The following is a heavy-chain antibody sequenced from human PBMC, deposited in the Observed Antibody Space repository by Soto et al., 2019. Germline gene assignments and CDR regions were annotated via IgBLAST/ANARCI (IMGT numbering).Heavy chain of an antibody. J-gene: IGHJ4*02. D-gene: IGHD1-26*01. Sequence: VQLVESGGGVVQPGRSLRLSCAASGFTFRTYGMYWVRQAPGKGLEWVAVIWYDASNKYYADSVKGRFTISRDNSENTQYLQMNSVRAEDTAVYYCARGRVDGGELDLWGQGTLVTVSS. CDR1: GFTFRTYG. CDR3: ARGRVDGGELDL. V-gene: IGHV3-33*01. CDR2: IWYDASNK.